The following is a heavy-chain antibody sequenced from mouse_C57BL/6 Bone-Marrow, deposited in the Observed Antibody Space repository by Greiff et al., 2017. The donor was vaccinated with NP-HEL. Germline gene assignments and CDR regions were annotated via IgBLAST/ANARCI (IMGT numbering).Heavy chain of an antibody. D-gene: IGHD1-1*01. CDR1: GYAFSSSW. J-gene: IGHJ3*01. CDR2: IYPGDGDT. V-gene: IGHV1-82*01. Sequence: QVQLQQSGPELVKPGASVKISCKASGYAFSSSWMNWVKQRPGKGLEWIGRIYPGDGDTNYNGKFKGKATLTADKSSSTAYMQPSSLTSEDSAVYFCAREWPYYYGSSYPPWFAYWGQGTLVTVSA. CDR3: AREWPYYYGSSYPPWFAY.